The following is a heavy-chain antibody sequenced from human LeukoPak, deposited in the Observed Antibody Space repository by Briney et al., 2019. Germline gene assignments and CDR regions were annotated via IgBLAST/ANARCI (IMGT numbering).Heavy chain of an antibody. CDR1: GFTFRSYA. V-gene: IGHV3-23*01. CDR3: ARLTVTSDY. Sequence: PGGSLRLSCAASGFTFRSYAMSWVRQAPGKGLEWVSSISGTGGSTYYADSVKGRFTISRDNSKNTLYLQMNSLRAEDTAVYYCARLTVTSDYWGQGTLVTVSS. CDR2: ISGTGGST. D-gene: IGHD4-17*01. J-gene: IGHJ4*02.